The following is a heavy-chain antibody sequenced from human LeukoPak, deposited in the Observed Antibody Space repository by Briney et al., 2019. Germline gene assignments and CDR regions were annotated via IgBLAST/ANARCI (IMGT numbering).Heavy chain of an antibody. J-gene: IGHJ4*02. D-gene: IGHD2/OR15-2a*01. V-gene: IGHV3-74*01. Sequence: GGSLRLSCAASGFTFSSYEMNWVRQAPGEGLVWVSRIRSDGSDTRYAESVKGRFTISRDNAKNTLYLQMNSLRAEDTAVYYCARDWFHAIDYWGQGTLVTVSS. CDR1: GFTFSSYE. CDR3: ARDWFHAIDY. CDR2: IRSDGSDT.